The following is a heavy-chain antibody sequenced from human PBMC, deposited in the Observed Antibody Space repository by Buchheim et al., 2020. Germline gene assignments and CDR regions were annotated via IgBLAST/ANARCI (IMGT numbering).Heavy chain of an antibody. D-gene: IGHD3-22*01. CDR2: IIPIFGTA. J-gene: IGHJ4*02. V-gene: IGHV1-69*06. Sequence: QVQLVQSGAEVKKPGSSVKVSCKASGGTFSSYAISWVRQAPGQGLEWMGGIIPIFGTANYAQKFQGRVTITADKSTSTAYMELSSLRSEDTAVYYCARVSSFPLPQYYYDSSGYYHSDYWGQGTL. CDR3: ARVSSFPLPQYYYDSSGYYHSDY. CDR1: GGTFSSYA.